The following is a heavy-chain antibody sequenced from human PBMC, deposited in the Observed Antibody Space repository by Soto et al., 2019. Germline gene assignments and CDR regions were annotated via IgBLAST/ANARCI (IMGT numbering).Heavy chain of an antibody. CDR1: GFTFSNAW. J-gene: IGHJ6*02. Sequence: SGGSLRLSCAASGFTFSNAWMNWVRQAPGKGLEWVGRIKSKTDGGTTDYAAPVKGRFAISRDDSKNTLYLQMNSLKTEDTAVYYCTTGLRHLIVVVPADITRHYYYGMEVWGQGTTVTVSS. CDR3: TTGLRHLIVVVPADITRHYYYGMEV. CDR2: IKSKTDGGTT. D-gene: IGHD2-2*01. V-gene: IGHV3-15*07.